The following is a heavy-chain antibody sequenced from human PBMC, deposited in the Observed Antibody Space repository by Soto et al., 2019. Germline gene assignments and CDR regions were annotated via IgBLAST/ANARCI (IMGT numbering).Heavy chain of an antibody. CDR2: IYPGDSDT. J-gene: IGHJ4*02. V-gene: IGHV5-51*07. CDR3: AIRSEYSGYEVDY. Sequence: GESLKISCKGSGYSFTSYWIGWVHQMPGKGLEWMGIIYPGDSDTRYSPSFQGQVTISADKSISTAYLQWSSLKASDTAMYYCAIRSEYSGYEVDYWGQGTLVTVSS. CDR1: GYSFTSYW. D-gene: IGHD5-12*01.